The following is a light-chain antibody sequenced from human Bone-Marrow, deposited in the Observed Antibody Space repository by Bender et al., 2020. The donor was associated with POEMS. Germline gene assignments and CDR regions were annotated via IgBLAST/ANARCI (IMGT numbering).Light chain of an antibody. CDR3: QSCGDYNWV. V-gene: IGLV6-57*02. Sequence: NFLLTQPHSVSESPGRTVTLSCSGSGGNIGDSYVQWYQQRPGSAPLTVIYEDDRRPPGVPDRFSASIDTSSNSASLTISGLTTDDEADYYCQSCGDYNWVFGGGTKLTVL. CDR1: GGNIGDSY. J-gene: IGLJ3*02. CDR2: EDD.